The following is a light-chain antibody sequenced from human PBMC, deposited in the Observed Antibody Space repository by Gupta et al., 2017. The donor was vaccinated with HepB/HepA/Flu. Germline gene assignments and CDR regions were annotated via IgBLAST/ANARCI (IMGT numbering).Light chain of an antibody. J-gene: IGKJ1*01. V-gene: IGKV3-20*01. CDR3: QQYANSPT. CDR2: GAS. Sequence: EIVLTQSPGTVSLSPGEGATLSCRASRTVTNNYLAWYLQKPGQAPRLLIYGASNRATGIPDRFSGSGAGTAFTLTISGLEPEDVAVYFCQQYANSPTFGQGTRVDIK. CDR1: RTVTNNY.